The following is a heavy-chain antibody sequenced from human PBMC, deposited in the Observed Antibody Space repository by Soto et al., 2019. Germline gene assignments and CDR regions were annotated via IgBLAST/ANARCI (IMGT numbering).Heavy chain of an antibody. CDR3: AKDQKWGPHCTNGVCPTDY. J-gene: IGHJ4*02. CDR2: FDPEDGET. Sequence: ASVKVSCKVSGYTLTGLSMHWVRQAPGKGLEWMGGFDPEDGETIYAQKFQGRVTMTEDTSTDTAYMELSSLRSEDTAVYYCAKDQKWGPHCTNGVCPTDYWGQGTLVTVPS. V-gene: IGHV1-24*01. D-gene: IGHD2-8*01. CDR1: GYTLTGLS.